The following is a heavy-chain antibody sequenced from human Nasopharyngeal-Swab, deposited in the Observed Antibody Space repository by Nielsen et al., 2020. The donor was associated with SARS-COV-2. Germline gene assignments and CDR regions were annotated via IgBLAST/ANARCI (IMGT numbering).Heavy chain of an antibody. J-gene: IGHJ4*02. CDR2: ISSSGSTI. CDR1: GFTFSSYE. D-gene: IGHD3-3*01. Sequence: GSLKISCAASGFTFSSYEMNWVRQAPGKGLEWVSYISSSGSTIYYADSVKGRFTISRDNAKNSLYLQMNSLRAEDTAVYYCARGFIRFLVDYWGQGTLVTVSS. V-gene: IGHV3-48*03. CDR3: ARGFIRFLVDY.